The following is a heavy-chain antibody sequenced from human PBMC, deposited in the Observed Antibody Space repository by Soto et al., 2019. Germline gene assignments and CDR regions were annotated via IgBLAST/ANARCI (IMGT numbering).Heavy chain of an antibody. CDR3: ARDILGGSYDFSH. CDR1: GFIVNNTF. J-gene: IGHJ1*01. V-gene: IGHV3-66*01. CDR2: ISSDDNT. D-gene: IGHD3-3*01. Sequence: EVQLMESGGGLVQPGGSLRLPCAASGFIVNNTFMPWACKAQGKGLEWLSTISSDDNTYYADSVKGRFTISRDSPKNTLYLHMNSLRAEDTAVYHCARDILGGSYDFSHGGQGALVTVSS.